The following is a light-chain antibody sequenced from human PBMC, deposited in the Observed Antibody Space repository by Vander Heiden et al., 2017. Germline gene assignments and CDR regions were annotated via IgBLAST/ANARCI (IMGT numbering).Light chain of an antibody. V-gene: IGKV3-11*01. CDR1: QNVRSC. CDR3: QQRVNWPLT. Sequence: EVVLPQTPATLSLSPGESATLSCRASQNVRSCLAWYQQNPGQAPRLLIYDASNRATGIPARFSSSGSGTDFTITISILAPEDFADYFWQQRVNWPLTFGGGTQVEIK. J-gene: IGKJ4*01. CDR2: DAS.